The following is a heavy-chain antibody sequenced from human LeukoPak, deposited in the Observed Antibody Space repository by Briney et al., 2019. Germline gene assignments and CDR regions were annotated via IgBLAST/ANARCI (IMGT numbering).Heavy chain of an antibody. CDR1: GYTFTSYG. CDR3: AKALRPNTIFGVVNNDY. D-gene: IGHD3-3*01. Sequence: GASVKVSCKASGYTFTSYGISWVRQAPGQGLEWMGWISAYNGNTNYAQKLQGRVTMTTDTSTSTAYMELRSLRAEDTAVYYCAKALRPNTIFGVVNNDYWGQGTLVTVSS. CDR2: ISAYNGNT. J-gene: IGHJ4*02. V-gene: IGHV1-18*01.